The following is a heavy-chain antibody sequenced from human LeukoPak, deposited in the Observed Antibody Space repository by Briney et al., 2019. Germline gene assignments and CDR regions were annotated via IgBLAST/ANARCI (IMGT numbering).Heavy chain of an antibody. CDR2: ISSSSSSYI. CDR3: ARDAYYDFPFDY. CDR1: GFTFSSYS. Sequence: GGSLRLSCAASGFTFSSYSMNWVRQAPGKGLEWVSSISSSSSSYIYYADSVKGRFTISRDNAKNSLYLQMNSLRAEDTAVYYCARDAYYDFPFDYWGQGTLVTVSS. J-gene: IGHJ4*02. D-gene: IGHD3-3*01. V-gene: IGHV3-21*01.